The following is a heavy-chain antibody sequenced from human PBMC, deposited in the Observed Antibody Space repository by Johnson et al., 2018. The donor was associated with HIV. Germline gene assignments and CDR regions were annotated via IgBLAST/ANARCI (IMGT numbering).Heavy chain of an antibody. CDR1: DFTFSSYG. CDR3: ARDRPSKWLRSNDDAFDI. Sequence: QVQLVESGGGVVQPGGSLRLSCAASDFTFSSYGMHWVRQAPGKGLEWVTFIQYDGSNKYYADSVKGRFTISRANSKNTLYLQMNSLRAEDTAVYYCARDRPSKWLRSNDDAFDIWGQGTMVTVSS. D-gene: IGHD5-12*01. J-gene: IGHJ3*02. CDR2: IQYDGSNK. V-gene: IGHV3-30*02.